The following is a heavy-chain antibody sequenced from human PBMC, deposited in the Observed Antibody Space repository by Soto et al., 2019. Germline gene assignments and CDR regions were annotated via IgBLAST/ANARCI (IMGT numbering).Heavy chain of an antibody. D-gene: IGHD2-21*02. V-gene: IGHV3-30-3*01. Sequence: PGGSLRLSCAGSGFSFSGYVLSWVRQAPGRGLEWVAATSYDGNNRYYADSVKGRFIISRDNSKNTLDLEMETPRPEDTAVYYCAGVYYGGDSVNNFWGQGTPVTVSS. CDR3: AGVYYGGDSVNNF. CDR2: TSYDGNNR. CDR1: GFSFSGYV. J-gene: IGHJ4*02.